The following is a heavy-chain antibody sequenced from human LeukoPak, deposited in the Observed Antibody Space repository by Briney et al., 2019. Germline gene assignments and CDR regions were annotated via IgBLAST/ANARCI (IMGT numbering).Heavy chain of an antibody. CDR1: GYSFSTSW. Sequence: AGESLKISCKVSGYSFSTSWIGWVRQMPGKGLEWMGIIYPGDSDTRYSPSFQGQVTISADKSISTAYLQWSSLKASDTAMYYCARRRDYYYDSSGSDAFDIWGQGTMVTVSS. V-gene: IGHV5-51*01. CDR2: IYPGDSDT. CDR3: ARRRDYYYDSSGSDAFDI. D-gene: IGHD3-22*01. J-gene: IGHJ3*02.